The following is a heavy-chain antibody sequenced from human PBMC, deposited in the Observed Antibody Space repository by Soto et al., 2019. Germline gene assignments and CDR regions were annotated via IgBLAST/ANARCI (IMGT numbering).Heavy chain of an antibody. CDR2: IWYDGSNK. Sequence: GGSLRLSCAASGFTFSSYGMHWVRQAPGKGLEWVAVIWYDGSNKYYADSVKGRFTISRDNSKNTLYLQMNSLRAEDTAVYYCARVPPPGYSSGWYYFDYWGQGTLVTVSS. J-gene: IGHJ4*02. D-gene: IGHD6-19*01. CDR3: ARVPPPGYSSGWYYFDY. V-gene: IGHV3-33*01. CDR1: GFTFSSYG.